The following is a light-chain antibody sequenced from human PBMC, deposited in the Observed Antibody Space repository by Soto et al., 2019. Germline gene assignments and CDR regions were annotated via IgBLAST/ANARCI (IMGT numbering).Light chain of an antibody. Sequence: DIQMTQSPSSLSASVGDRVTITCRASQNIRNYLNWYQQKPGDAPKLLIYAASTLQGAVPSRFSGSGSGTDFTLTSSSLHPEDSATYHCQQGHSTPYTFGQGTRLEI. V-gene: IGKV1-39*01. CDR1: QNIRNY. CDR3: QQGHSTPYT. J-gene: IGKJ2*01. CDR2: AAS.